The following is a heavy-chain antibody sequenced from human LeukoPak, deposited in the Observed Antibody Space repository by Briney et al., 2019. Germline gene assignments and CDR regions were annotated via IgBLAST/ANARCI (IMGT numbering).Heavy chain of an antibody. Sequence: PSEALSLTCTVSGYSISSSYYWGWIRQPPGKGLEWIGSIYHSGSTYYNPSLKSRVTISVDTSKNQFSLKLSSETAADTAVYYCARSGGGFGELLGWGQGTLVTVSS. CDR2: IYHSGST. CDR3: ARSGGGFGELLG. V-gene: IGHV4-38-2*02. D-gene: IGHD3-10*01. J-gene: IGHJ4*02. CDR1: GYSISSSYY.